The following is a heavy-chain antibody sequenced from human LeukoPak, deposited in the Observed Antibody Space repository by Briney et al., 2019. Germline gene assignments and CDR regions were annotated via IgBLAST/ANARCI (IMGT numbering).Heavy chain of an antibody. CDR1: GYSFTDYL. Sequence: ASVKVSCKASGYSFTDYLMHWVRQAPGQGLEWMGWINPKSGGTKYAEKFQGRVTMTRDTSINTAYLELSRLRSDDTAVYYCARVVGSRWVFFHYFDYWGQGTLVTVSS. J-gene: IGHJ4*02. CDR3: ARVVGSRWVFFHYFDY. D-gene: IGHD6-19*01. CDR2: INPKSGGT. V-gene: IGHV1-2*02.